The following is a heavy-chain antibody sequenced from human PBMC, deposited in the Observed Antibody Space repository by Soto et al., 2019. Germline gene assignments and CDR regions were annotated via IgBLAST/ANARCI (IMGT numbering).Heavy chain of an antibody. Sequence: GGSLRLSCAASGFTVSSSYLKWVRQAPGQGLEWVAILYTGTDTAYADTVKGRFPISRASYTNTIYLHMHRIRANATATDFYCRSRYSGTYSGRFLDYWGQGTLVTVSS. V-gene: IGHV3-53*01. CDR2: LYTGTDT. CDR1: GFTVSSSY. CDR3: CRSRYSGTYSGRFLDY. D-gene: IGHD2-15*01. J-gene: IGHJ4*02.